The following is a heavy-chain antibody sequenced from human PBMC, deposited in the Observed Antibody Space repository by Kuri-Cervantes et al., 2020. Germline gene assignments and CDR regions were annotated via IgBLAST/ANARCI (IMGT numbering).Heavy chain of an antibody. J-gene: IGHJ4*02. V-gene: IGHV3-9*01. CDR3: ARDGWGSDYFDY. CDR1: GFTFDDYA. CDR2: ISWNSGSI. Sequence: SLKISCAASGFTFDDYAMHWVRQAPGKGLEWVSGISWNSGSIGYADSVKGRFTISRDNAKNSLYLQMSSLRAEDTAVYYCARDGWGSDYFDYWGQGTLVT. D-gene: IGHD3-16*01.